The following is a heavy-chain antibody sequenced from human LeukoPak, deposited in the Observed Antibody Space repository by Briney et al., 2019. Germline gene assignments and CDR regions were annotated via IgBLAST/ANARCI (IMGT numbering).Heavy chain of an antibody. J-gene: IGHJ4*02. CDR2: ISSSSYI. V-gene: IGHV3-21*01. D-gene: IGHD3-10*01. CDR1: GFTFSSYS. Sequence: GGSLRLSCAASGFTFSSYSMNWVRQAPGKGLEWVSLISSSSYIYYADSVKGRFTISRDNAKNSLDLQMNSLRVEDTGIYYCVKVAKYYYGSETYYFFEHWGQGTPVTASS. CDR3: VKVAKYYYGSETYYFFEH.